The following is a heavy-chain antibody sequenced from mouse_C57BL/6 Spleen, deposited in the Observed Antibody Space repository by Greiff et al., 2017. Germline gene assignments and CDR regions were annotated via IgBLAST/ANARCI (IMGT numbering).Heavy chain of an antibody. J-gene: IGHJ4*01. Sequence: EVKLVASGEGLVKPGGSLKLSCAASGFTFSSYAMSWVRQTPEKRLEWVAYISSGGGYIYYADTVKGRFTISRDNARNTLDLQMSSLKSEDTAMYYCTRGGVYGDYYAMDYWGQGTSGTVSS. D-gene: IGHD1-1*01. CDR3: TRGGVYGDYYAMDY. CDR1: GFTFSSYA. V-gene: IGHV5-9-1*02. CDR2: ISSGGGYI.